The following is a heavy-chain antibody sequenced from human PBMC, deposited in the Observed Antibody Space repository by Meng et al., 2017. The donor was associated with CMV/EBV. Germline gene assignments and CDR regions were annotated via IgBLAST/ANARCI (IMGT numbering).Heavy chain of an antibody. D-gene: IGHD3-16*01. V-gene: IGHV1-2*02. J-gene: IGHJ4*02. CDR3: ARDLDGGANGPEDY. Sequence: ASVKVSCKASGYTFTGYYMHWVRQAPGQGLEWMGWINPNSGGTNYAQKFQGRVTMTRDTSISTAYMELSRLRSDDTAVYYCARDLDGGANGPEDYWGQGTLVNVSS. CDR2: INPNSGGT. CDR1: GYTFTGYY.